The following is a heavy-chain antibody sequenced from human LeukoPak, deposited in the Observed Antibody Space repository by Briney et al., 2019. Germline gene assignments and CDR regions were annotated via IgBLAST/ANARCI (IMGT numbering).Heavy chain of an antibody. CDR3: AKDRVDIVATIPSGFDY. CDR2: ISGSGGST. V-gene: IGHV3-23*01. Sequence: PGGSLRLSCAASGFTFSSYAMSWVRQAPGKGLEWVSAISGSGGSTYYADSVKGRFTISRDNSKNTLYLQMNSLRAEDAAVYYCAKDRVDIVATIPSGFDYWGQGTLVTVSS. J-gene: IGHJ4*02. D-gene: IGHD5-12*01. CDR1: GFTFSSYA.